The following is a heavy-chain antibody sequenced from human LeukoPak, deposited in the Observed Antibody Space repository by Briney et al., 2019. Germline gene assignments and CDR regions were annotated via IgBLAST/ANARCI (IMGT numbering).Heavy chain of an antibody. CDR1: GFTFSSYG. J-gene: IGHJ4*02. D-gene: IGHD6-13*01. V-gene: IGHV3-23*01. Sequence: GGSLRLSCAASGFTFSSYGMSWVRQAPGKGLEWVSAISGSGGSTYYADSVKGRFTISRDNSKNTLYLQMNSLRAEDTAVYYCARDVRAAGTDYWGQGTLVTVSS. CDR2: ISGSGGST. CDR3: ARDVRAAGTDY.